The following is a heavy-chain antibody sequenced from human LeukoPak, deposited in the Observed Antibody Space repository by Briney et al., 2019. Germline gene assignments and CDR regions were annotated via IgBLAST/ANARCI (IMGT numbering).Heavy chain of an antibody. CDR3: ARRALAYCGGGCYTYGMDV. CDR1: GYSFTSYW. Sequence: GESLKISCKGSGYSFTSYWIGWVRQMPGKGLEWMGIIYPGDSDTRYSPSFQGQVTISADKSISTAYLQWSSLKASDTAMYYCARRALAYCGGGCYTYGMDVWGQGTTVTVSS. J-gene: IGHJ6*02. V-gene: IGHV5-51*01. CDR2: IYPGDSDT. D-gene: IGHD2-21*02.